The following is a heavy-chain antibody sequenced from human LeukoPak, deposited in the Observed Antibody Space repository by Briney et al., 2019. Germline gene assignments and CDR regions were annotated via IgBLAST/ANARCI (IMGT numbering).Heavy chain of an antibody. V-gene: IGHV3-20*01. Sequence: GGSLRLSCAASGFTFDDYGMSWVCQAPGKGLEWVSGINWNGGSTGYADSVKGRFTISRDNAKNSLYLQMNSLRAEDTALYHCARGLYSGYDPLDYWGQGTLVTVSS. D-gene: IGHD5-12*01. CDR2: INWNGGST. CDR3: ARGLYSGYDPLDY. CDR1: GFTFDDYG. J-gene: IGHJ4*02.